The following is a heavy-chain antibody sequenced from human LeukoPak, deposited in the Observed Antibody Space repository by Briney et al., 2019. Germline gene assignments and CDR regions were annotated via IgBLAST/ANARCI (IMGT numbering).Heavy chain of an antibody. CDR1: GFTFSSYW. J-gene: IGHJ4*02. CDR3: ARRAGDYSHPYDY. CDR2: INSDGSST. V-gene: IGHV3-74*01. D-gene: IGHD3-22*01. Sequence: GGSLRLSCAASGFTFSSYWMHWVRQAPGKGLVWVSRINSDGSSTSYADSVKGRFTISRDNAKNTLYLQMNSLRAEDTAVYYCARRAGDYSHPYDYWGQGILVTVSS.